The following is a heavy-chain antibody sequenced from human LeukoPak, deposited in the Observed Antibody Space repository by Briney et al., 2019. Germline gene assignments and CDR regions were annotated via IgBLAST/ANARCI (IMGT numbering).Heavy chain of an antibody. V-gene: IGHV4-39*01. J-gene: IGHJ4*02. CDR2: IYYSGST. D-gene: IGHD4-11*01. CDR1: GGSISSSSYY. Sequence: SETLSLTCTVSGGSISSSSYYWGWIRQPPGKGLEWIGSIYYSGSTYYNPSLKSRVTISVDTSKNQFSLKLSSVTAADTAVYYCARVGDYSNYESPRGFFDYWGQGTLVTVSS. CDR3: ARVGDYSNYESPRGFFDY.